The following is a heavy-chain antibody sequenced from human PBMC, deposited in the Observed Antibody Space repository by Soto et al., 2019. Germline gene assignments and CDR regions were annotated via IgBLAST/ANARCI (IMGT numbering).Heavy chain of an antibody. CDR3: AKDDVSRYYDSSGYPQYYFDY. D-gene: IGHD3-22*01. CDR2: ISGSGGST. CDR1: GFTFSSYA. V-gene: IGHV3-23*01. J-gene: IGHJ4*02. Sequence: GESLKISCAASGFTFSSYAMSWVRQAPGKGLEWVSAISGSGGSTYYADSVKGRFTISRDNSKNTLYLQMNSLRAEDTAVYYCAKDDVSRYYDSSGYPQYYFDYWGQGTLVTVSS.